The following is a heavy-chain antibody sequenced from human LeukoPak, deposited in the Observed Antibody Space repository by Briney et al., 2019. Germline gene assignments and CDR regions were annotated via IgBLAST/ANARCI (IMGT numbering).Heavy chain of an antibody. J-gene: IGHJ4*02. D-gene: IGHD5-12*01. V-gene: IGHV3-33*08. CDR1: GFTFSSYG. CDR2: IWYDGSNK. CDR3: ARGPYEDYFDY. Sequence: GRSLRLSCAASGFTFSSYGMHWVRQAPGKGLEWVAVIWYDGSNKYYADSVKGRFTISRDNSKNTLYLQMNSLRAEDTAVYYCARGPYEDYFDYWGQGTLVTVSS.